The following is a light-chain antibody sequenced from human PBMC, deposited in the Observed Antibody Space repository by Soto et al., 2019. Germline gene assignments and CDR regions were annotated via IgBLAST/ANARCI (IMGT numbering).Light chain of an antibody. CDR3: QQYNNWPPLT. J-gene: IGKJ4*01. V-gene: IGKV3-15*01. CDR2: GAS. CDR1: QSVTAN. Sequence: EIVMTQSPAPLSVSPGERATLSCRASQSVTANLAWYQRKPGQAPRLLIYGASTSATGIPARFSGSGSGTEFTLTISSLQSEDFAVYYGQQYNNWPPLTFGGGTKVEIK.